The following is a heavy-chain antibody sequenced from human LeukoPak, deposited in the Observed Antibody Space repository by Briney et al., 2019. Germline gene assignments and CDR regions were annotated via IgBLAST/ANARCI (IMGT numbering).Heavy chain of an antibody. CDR1: GFTLISYK. CDR2: IISSGNTI. J-gene: IGHJ4*02. Sequence: GGSQRLSCAASGFTLISYKMSWVRQAPGKGLEWVSYIISSGNTIYYADSVKGRFTISRDNAKNSLYLQMNSLRAEDTAVYYCASLKSTIVLRGGDYWGQGALLTVSS. CDR3: ASLKSTIVLRGGDY. D-gene: IGHD4/OR15-4a*01. V-gene: IGHV3-48*03.